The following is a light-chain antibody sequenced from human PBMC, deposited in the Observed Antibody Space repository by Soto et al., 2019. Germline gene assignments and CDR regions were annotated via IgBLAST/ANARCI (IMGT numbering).Light chain of an antibody. Sequence: QSVLTQPASVSESPGQSVTISCTGTSSDVGAYKYVSWYQQHPGKAPKLMIYEVSNRPSGVSNRFSGSKSGNTASLTISGLQADDEADYYCNSYAGDIIRFVFGTGTKVTV. CDR3: NSYAGDIIRFV. V-gene: IGLV2-14*01. CDR1: SSDVGAYKY. J-gene: IGLJ1*01. CDR2: EVS.